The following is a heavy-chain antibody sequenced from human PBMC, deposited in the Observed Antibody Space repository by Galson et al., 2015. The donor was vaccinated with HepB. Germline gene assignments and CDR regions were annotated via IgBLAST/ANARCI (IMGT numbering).Heavy chain of an antibody. CDR1: GGSISSGSYY. CDR2: IYTSGST. D-gene: IGHD3-3*02. J-gene: IGHJ3*02. V-gene: IGHV4-61*02. Sequence: SLTCTVSGGSISSGSYYWSWIRQPAGKGLEWIGRIYTSGSTNYNPSLKSRVTMSVDTSKNQFSLKLSSVTAADTAVYYCARENAFDAFDIWGQGTMVTGSS. CDR3: ARENAFDAFDI.